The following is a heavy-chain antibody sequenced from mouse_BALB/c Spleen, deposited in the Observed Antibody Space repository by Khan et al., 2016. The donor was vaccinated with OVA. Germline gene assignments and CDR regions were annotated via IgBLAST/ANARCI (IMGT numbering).Heavy chain of an antibody. D-gene: IGHD6-1*01. CDR3: SRSPTWFAY. J-gene: IGHJ3*01. CDR1: GYTFTDYG. Sequence: QIQLVQSGPELKKPGETVKISCKTSGYTFTDYGMNWVKQAPGKGLKWMGYINTYIGEPTYADDFKGRFALSLETSASTAYLQINNLKNEDTATYFCSRSPTWFAYWGQGTLVTVSA. V-gene: IGHV9-3-1*01. CDR2: INTYIGEP.